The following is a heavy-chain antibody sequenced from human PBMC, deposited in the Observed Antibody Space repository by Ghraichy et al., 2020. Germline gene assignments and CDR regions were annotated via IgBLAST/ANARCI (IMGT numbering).Heavy chain of an antibody. CDR1: GFSLSTSGMC. CDR2: IDWDDDK. CDR3: ARIPYYPHYGMDV. V-gene: IGHV2-70*01. D-gene: IGHD2-21*01. Sequence: SGPTLVQPTQTLTLTCTFSGFSLSTSGMCVSWIRQPPGKALEWLAFIDWDDDKYYSTSLKTRLTISKDTSKNQVVLAMTNMDPVDTATYFCARIPYYPHYGMDVWGQGTTVTVSS. J-gene: IGHJ6*02.